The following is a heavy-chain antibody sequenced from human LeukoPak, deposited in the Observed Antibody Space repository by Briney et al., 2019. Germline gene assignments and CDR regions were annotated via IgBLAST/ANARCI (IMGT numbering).Heavy chain of an antibody. J-gene: IGHJ4*02. V-gene: IGHV1-46*01. CDR3: ARGSSRVAVAVY. CDR1: GYTFTSYY. CDR2: INPSGGST. Sequence: ASVKVSCKASGYTFTSYYMHWVRQAPGQGLEWMGIINPSGGSTSYAQKFQGRVTMTRDMSTSTVYRELSSLRSEDTAVYYCARGSSRVAVAVYWGQGTLVTVSS. D-gene: IGHD6-19*01.